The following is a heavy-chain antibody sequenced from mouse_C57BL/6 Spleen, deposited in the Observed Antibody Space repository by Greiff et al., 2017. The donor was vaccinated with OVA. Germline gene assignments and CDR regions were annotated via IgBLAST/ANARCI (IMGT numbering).Heavy chain of an antibody. CDR3: ERRRNYYSSSYGYFDV. J-gene: IGHJ1*03. Sequence: VQLQQSGPELVKPGASVKISCKASGYAFSSSWMNWVKQRPGKGLEWIGRIYPGDGDTNYNGKFKGKATLTADKSSSTAYMQLSSLTSEDSAVYFGERRRNYYSSSYGYFDVWGTGTTVTVSS. V-gene: IGHV1-82*01. CDR1: GYAFSSSW. D-gene: IGHD1-1*01. CDR2: IYPGDGDT.